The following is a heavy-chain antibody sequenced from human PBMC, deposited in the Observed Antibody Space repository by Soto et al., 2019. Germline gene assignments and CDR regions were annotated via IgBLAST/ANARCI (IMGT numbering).Heavy chain of an antibody. V-gene: IGHV1-18*01. D-gene: IGHD3-16*01. Sequence: QVQLAQSANEVKKPGASVRVSCKAAGYTFIRYGIAWVRQAPGQGLEWMGWISPYNDYTVYAQKFQGRVSMTADTSTRTVYMNLRGLKSDDTAVCYCARGGYYDNSWGKLSHYGLDVWGQGTSVSVSS. CDR1: GYTFIRYG. CDR3: ARGGYYDNSWGKLSHYGLDV. J-gene: IGHJ6*02. CDR2: ISPYNDYT.